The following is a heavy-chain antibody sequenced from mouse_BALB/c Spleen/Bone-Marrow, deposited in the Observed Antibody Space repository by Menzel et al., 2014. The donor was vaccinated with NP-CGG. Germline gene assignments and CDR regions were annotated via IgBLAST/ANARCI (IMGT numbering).Heavy chain of an antibody. Sequence: QVQLQQSGAELAKPGASVKMSCKASGYTFXNYWMHWVKQRPGQGLEWIGYINPSTGYTEYNQKFKDKATLTADKSSSTAYMQLNSLTAEDSAVYCCARIYYYGRDYWGQGTTLTVSS. CDR3: ARIYYYGRDY. V-gene: IGHV1-7*01. J-gene: IGHJ2*01. CDR2: INPSTGYT. D-gene: IGHD1-1*01. CDR1: GYTFXNYW.